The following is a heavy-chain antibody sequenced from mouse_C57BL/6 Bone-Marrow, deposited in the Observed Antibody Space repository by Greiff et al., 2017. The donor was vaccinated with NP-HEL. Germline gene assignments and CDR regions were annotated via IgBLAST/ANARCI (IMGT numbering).Heavy chain of an antibody. Sequence: EVHLVESGPGLVKPSQSLSLTCSVTGYSITSGYYWNWIRQFPGNKLEWMGYISYDGSNNYNPSLKNRISITRDTSKNQFFLKLNSVTTEDTATYYCARERDGSSPFDYWGQGTTLTVSS. CDR1: GYSITSGYY. CDR3: ARERDGSSPFDY. D-gene: IGHD1-1*01. J-gene: IGHJ2*01. CDR2: ISYDGSN. V-gene: IGHV3-6*01.